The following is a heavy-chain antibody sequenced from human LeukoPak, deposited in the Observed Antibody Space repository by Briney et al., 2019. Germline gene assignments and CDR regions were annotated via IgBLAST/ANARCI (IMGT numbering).Heavy chain of an antibody. CDR3: AKEVRPNDY. CDR1: GFTFSSYS. V-gene: IGHV3-23*01. CDR2: ISANGDKT. Sequence: GGSLRLSCAASGFTFSSYSMNWVRQAPGKGLEWVSSISANGDKTFYADSVKGRFSISRDISENTLYLQLNSLTAEDTAVYYCAKEVRPNDYWGLGTLVTVSS. J-gene: IGHJ4*02.